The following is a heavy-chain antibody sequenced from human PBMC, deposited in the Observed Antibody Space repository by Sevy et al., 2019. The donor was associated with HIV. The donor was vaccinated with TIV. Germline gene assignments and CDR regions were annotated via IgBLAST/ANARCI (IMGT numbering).Heavy chain of an antibody. CDR1: GVTTEDYG. CDR2: IYWNGGST. Sequence: GGSLRLSCAGSGVTTEDYGMNWVRQVPGKGLEWVSGIYWNGGSTAYADSVKGRFTISRDNAKRSLNLQMNSLRVDDTALYYCVRAFSATYSAYFDYWGQGALVTVSS. V-gene: IGHV3-20*04. D-gene: IGHD1-26*01. J-gene: IGHJ4*02. CDR3: VRAFSATYSAYFDY.